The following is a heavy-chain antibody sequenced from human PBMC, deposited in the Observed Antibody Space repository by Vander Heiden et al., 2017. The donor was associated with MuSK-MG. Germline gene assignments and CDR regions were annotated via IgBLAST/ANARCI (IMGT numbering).Heavy chain of an antibody. CDR3: ARVDKDGVRYFDWLLYPYYFDY. J-gene: IGHJ4*02. D-gene: IGHD3-9*01. V-gene: IGHV4-39*01. Sequence: QLQLQESGPGLVKPSETLSLTCTVSGGFISTSSYYWGWSRRPTGKGLEWIGSIYYSGSTYYNPSCKSRVTISVDTSKNQFSLKLSSVTAADTAVYYCARVDKDGVRYFDWLLYPYYFDYWCQGTLVTVSS. CDR1: GGFISTSSYY. CDR2: IYYSGST.